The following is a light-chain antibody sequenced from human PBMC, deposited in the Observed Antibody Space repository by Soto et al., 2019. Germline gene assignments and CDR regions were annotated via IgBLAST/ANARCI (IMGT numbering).Light chain of an antibody. CDR2: EVN. CDR3: CSYAGRSTWDVV. V-gene: IGLV2-8*01. CDR1: SSDVGGYNH. J-gene: IGLJ2*01. Sequence: QSALTQPPSASGSPGQSVTISCTGTSSDVGGYNHVSWIQQHPGKAPKLIIYEVNKRPSGVPDRFSASKSGNTASLTVSGLQAEDEADYYCCSYAGRSTWDVVFGGGTKVTVL.